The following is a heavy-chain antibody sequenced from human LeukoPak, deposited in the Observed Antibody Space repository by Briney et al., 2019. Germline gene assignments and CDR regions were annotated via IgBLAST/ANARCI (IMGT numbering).Heavy chain of an antibody. V-gene: IGHV3-23*01. CDR1: GFTFSNNA. Sequence: GGSLRLSCAASGFTFSNNAMSWVRQAPGKGLEWVSAISNTGVTTYYADSVKGRFTISRDNSKNTLYLQMNSLRAEDTAVYYCAKDKYNFWSGSNYYYMDVWGKGTTVTVSS. J-gene: IGHJ6*03. D-gene: IGHD3-3*01. CDR3: AKDKYNFWSGSNYYYMDV. CDR2: ISNTGVTT.